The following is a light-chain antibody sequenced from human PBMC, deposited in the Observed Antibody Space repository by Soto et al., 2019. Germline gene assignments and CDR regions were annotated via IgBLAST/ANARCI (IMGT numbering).Light chain of an antibody. CDR3: FSYTTSSTLV. Sequence: QSALTQPASVSGSPGQSITISGTGTSSDVGGYNYVSWYKQHPAKAPKLMIYEVSNRPSGLFHRFSGSKSGNTASLTISGLQAEDEADYYCFSYTTSSTLVFGGGAKLTV. J-gene: IGLJ3*02. V-gene: IGLV2-14*01. CDR1: SSDVGGYNY. CDR2: EVS.